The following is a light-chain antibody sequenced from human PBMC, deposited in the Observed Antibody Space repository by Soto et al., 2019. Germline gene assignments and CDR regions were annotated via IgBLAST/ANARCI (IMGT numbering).Light chain of an antibody. J-gene: IGLJ2*01. CDR2: EVS. CDR3: SSYTSSSFVV. CDR1: SSDVGGYNY. Sequence: QSALTQPASVSGSPGQSITISCTGTSSDVGGYNYGSWYQQHPGKAPKLMIYEVSNRPSGVSNRFSGSKSGNTASLTISGLQAEDEDDYYCSSYTSSSFVVFGGGTKLTVL. V-gene: IGLV2-14*01.